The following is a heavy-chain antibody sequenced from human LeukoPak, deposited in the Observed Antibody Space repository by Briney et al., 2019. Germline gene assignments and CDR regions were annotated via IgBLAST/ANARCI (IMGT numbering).Heavy chain of an antibody. J-gene: IGHJ3*02. CDR3: ARDWDDFWSAHDAFDI. CDR1: GFTFGSYA. CDR2: IKQDGSEK. V-gene: IGHV3-7*01. Sequence: QTGGSLRLSCAASGFTFGSYAMYWVRQAPGKGLEWVANIKQDGSEKYYVDSVKGRFTISRDNAKNSLYLQMNSLRAEDTAVYYCARDWDDFWSAHDAFDIWGQGTMVTVSS. D-gene: IGHD3-3*01.